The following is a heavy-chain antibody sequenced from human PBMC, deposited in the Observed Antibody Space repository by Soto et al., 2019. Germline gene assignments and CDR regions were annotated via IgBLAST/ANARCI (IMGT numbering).Heavy chain of an antibody. CDR2: INHSGCT. J-gene: IGHJ5*02. D-gene: IGHD3-10*01. CDR1: GGSFSGYY. Sequence: SETLSLTCAVYGGSFSGYYWSWIRQPPGKGLEWIGEINHSGCTNYNPSLKSRVTISVDTSKNQFSLKLSSVTAADTAVYYCARGLYGSGLNWFDPWGQGTLVTVSS. CDR3: ARGLYGSGLNWFDP. V-gene: IGHV4-34*01.